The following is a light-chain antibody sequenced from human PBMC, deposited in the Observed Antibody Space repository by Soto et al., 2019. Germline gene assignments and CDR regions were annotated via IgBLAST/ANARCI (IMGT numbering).Light chain of an antibody. J-gene: IGKJ4*01. V-gene: IGKV3-20*01. CDR1: QGIKDY. Sequence: EIVMTQSPATLSVSPGERATLSCRASQGIKDYLAWFQQKPGQAPRLLIYGASTRATAIPARFSGSGSGTDFTLTISRLEHEDFELYYCQQFATSRLTLGGGTKVDIK. CDR2: GAS. CDR3: QQFATSRLT.